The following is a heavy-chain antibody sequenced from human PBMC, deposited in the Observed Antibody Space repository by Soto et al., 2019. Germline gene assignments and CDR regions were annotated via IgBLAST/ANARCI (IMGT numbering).Heavy chain of an antibody. J-gene: IGHJ5*02. CDR2: INHSGST. CDR1: GGSFSGYY. Sequence: SETLSLTCAVYGGSFSGYYWSWIRQPPGKGLEWIGKINHSGSTNYNPSLKSRVTISVDTSKNQFSLKLSSVTAADTAVYYCARDIPDRLGDWFDPWGQGTLVTVSS. V-gene: IGHV4-34*01. D-gene: IGHD6-6*01. CDR3: ARDIPDRLGDWFDP.